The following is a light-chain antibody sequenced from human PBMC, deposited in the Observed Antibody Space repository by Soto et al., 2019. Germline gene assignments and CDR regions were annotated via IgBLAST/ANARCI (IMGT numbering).Light chain of an antibody. CDR3: LQDYNYPWT. CDR1: QDIRTD. V-gene: IGKV1-6*02. CDR2: AAS. Sequence: AIQMTQSPSSLSASVGDRVAITCRASQDIRTDLGWYQQKPGKAPKLLIYAASSLHSGVPSRFSGSGSGTDFTLTISSLQPEDFATYYCLQDYNYPWTFGQGTKVEIK. J-gene: IGKJ1*01.